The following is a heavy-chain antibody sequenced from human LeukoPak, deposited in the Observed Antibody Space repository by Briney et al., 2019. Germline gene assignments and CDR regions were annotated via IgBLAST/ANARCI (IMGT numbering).Heavy chain of an antibody. Sequence: SETLSLTCTVSGGSISDYYWSWIRQPPGKGLEWIGYIYYSGSTNYNPSLKSRVTISVDTSKNQFSLKLSSVTAADTAVYYCARAGPDAFDIWGQGTMVTVSS. CDR1: GGSISDYY. CDR2: IYYSGST. CDR3: ARAGPDAFDI. J-gene: IGHJ3*02. V-gene: IGHV4-59*01.